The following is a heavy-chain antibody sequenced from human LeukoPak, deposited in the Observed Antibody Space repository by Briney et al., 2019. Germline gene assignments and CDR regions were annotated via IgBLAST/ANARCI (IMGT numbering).Heavy chain of an antibody. V-gene: IGHV4-39*07. CDR1: GGSISSSSYY. J-gene: IGHJ4*02. Sequence: SETLSLTCTVSGGSISSSSYYWGWIRQPPGKGLEWIGSIYYSGSTSYNPSLKSRVTISVDTSKNQYSPKLSSVTAADTAVYYCARPVGVGGSMQYYFDYWGQGTLVTVSS. D-gene: IGHD2/OR15-2a*01. CDR2: IYYSGST. CDR3: ARPVGVGGSMQYYFDY.